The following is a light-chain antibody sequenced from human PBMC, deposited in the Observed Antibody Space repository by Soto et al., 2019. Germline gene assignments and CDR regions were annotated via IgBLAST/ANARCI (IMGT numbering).Light chain of an antibody. CDR2: DAS. Sequence: EIVLTQSPATLSLSPGERATLSCRASQSVSSYLAWYQQKPGQAPRLLIYDASNRATGIPARFSGSGSGTDFNLTISSLEPEDFEVYYCQQRSNWPPEITFGPGTKVDIK. V-gene: IGKV3-11*01. CDR3: QQRSNWPPEIT. CDR1: QSVSSY. J-gene: IGKJ3*01.